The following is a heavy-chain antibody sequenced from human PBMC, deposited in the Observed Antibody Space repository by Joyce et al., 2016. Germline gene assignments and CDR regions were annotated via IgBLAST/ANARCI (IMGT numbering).Heavy chain of an antibody. Sequence: QVQLQESGPGLVKPSQTLSLTCTVSGGSISSRNYLWSWIRQPPGKGLEWIGYILYTGSAYYNPSLTGRVTMSVDTSEIQFSLRVHSVTAADTAVYYCARGVIARGDTDAFVLWGQGTMVTVSS. CDR2: ILYTGSA. V-gene: IGHV4-31*03. J-gene: IGHJ3*01. CDR1: GGSISSRNYL. D-gene: IGHD6-13*01. CDR3: ARGVIARGDTDAFVL.